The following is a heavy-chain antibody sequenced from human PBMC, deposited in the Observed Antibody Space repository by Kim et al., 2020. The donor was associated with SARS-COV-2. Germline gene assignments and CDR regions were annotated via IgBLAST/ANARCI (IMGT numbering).Heavy chain of an antibody. CDR3: AKKKDSSSPYFDY. J-gene: IGHJ4*02. CDR1: GFTFSGCA. Sequence: GGSLRLSCAASGFTFSGCAMSWVRQAPGKGLEWVSAISGGGGSTHYADSVKGRFTISRDNSKNTLYLQMKSLRAEDTAVYYCAKKKDSSSPYFDYWGQGTLVTVSS. V-gene: IGHV3-23*01. D-gene: IGHD6-6*01. CDR2: ISGGGGST.